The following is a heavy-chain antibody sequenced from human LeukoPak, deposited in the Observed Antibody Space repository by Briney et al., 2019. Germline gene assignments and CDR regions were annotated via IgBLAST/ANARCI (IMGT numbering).Heavy chain of an antibody. J-gene: IGHJ4*02. Sequence: SETLSLTCTVSGGSISSGGYYWSWICQHPGKGLEWIGYIYYSGSTYYNPSLKSRVTISVDTSKNHFSLKLSSVTAADTAVYYCARVDRPKSFDYWGQGTLVTVSS. V-gene: IGHV4-31*03. D-gene: IGHD6-6*01. CDR1: GGSISSGGYY. CDR3: ARVDRPKSFDY. CDR2: IYYSGST.